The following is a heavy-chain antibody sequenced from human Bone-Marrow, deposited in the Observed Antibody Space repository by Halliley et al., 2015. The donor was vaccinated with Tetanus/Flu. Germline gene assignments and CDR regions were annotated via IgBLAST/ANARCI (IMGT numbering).Heavy chain of an antibody. V-gene: IGHV3-23*01. CDR1: GFTLSSYA. J-gene: IGHJ4*02. D-gene: IGHD3-3*01. Sequence: SLRLSCAASGFTLSSYAMTWGRQAPGKGLEWVSGISGSGGETYYADAVKGRSTISRDNSKGTLYLQMNSLRGADPAVYFWGKSPGPGSGYEARPDYWGQGTLVTVSS. CDR3: GKSPGPGSGYEARPDY. CDR2: ISGSGGET.